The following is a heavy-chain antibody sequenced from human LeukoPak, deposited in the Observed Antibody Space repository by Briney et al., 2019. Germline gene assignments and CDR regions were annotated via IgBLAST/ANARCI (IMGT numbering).Heavy chain of an antibody. Sequence: ASVKVSCKASGYTFTSYGISWVRQAPGQGLEWMGWISAYNGNTNYARKLQGRVTMTTDTSTSTAYMELRSLRSDDTAVYYCARSMITFGGVIVYFDYWGQGTLVTVSS. CDR2: ISAYNGNT. CDR1: GYTFTSYG. J-gene: IGHJ4*02. D-gene: IGHD3-16*02. V-gene: IGHV1-18*01. CDR3: ARSMITFGGVIVYFDY.